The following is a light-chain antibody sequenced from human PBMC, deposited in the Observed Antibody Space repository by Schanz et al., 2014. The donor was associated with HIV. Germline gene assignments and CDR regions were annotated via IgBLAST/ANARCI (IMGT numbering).Light chain of an antibody. CDR3: SSYAGTTTFVV. Sequence: QSALTQPASVSGSPGQSITISCTGTSSDIGGYKHVSWSQHHPGKAPKLLIFDVDNRPSGVSHRFSAYKSGNTASLTISGLQAEDEADYYCSSYAGTTTFVVFGGGTKLTVL. CDR1: SSDIGGYKH. J-gene: IGLJ2*01. CDR2: DVD. V-gene: IGLV2-14*03.